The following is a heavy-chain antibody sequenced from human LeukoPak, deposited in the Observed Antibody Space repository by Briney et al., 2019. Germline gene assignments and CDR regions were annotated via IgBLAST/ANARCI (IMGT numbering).Heavy chain of an antibody. CDR2: INHSGST. J-gene: IGHJ4*02. Sequence: SETLSLTCAVYGGSFSGFYWSWIRQPPGKGLEWIGEINHSGSTNYNPSLKSRVTISVDTSKNQFSLKLSSVTAADTAVYYCARLPYYDFWSGSVYFDYWGQGTLVTVSS. CDR3: ARLPYYDFWSGSVYFDY. D-gene: IGHD3-3*01. V-gene: IGHV4-34*01. CDR1: GGSFSGFY.